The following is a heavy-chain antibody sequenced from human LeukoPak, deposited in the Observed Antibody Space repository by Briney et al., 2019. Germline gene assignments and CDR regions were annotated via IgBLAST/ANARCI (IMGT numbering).Heavy chain of an antibody. CDR3: ARDPNYDILTGYYSDY. V-gene: IGHV1-69*01. D-gene: IGHD3-9*01. CDR2: IIPIFGTA. J-gene: IGHJ4*02. Sequence: GSSVKVSCKXSGGTFSSYAISWVRQAPGQGLEWMGGIIPIFGTANYPQKFQGRVTITADESTSTAYMELSSLRSEDTAVYYCARDPNYDILTGYYSDYWGQGTLVTVSS. CDR1: GGTFSSYA.